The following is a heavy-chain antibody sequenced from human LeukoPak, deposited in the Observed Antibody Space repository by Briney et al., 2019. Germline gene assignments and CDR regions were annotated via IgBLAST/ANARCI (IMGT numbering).Heavy chain of an antibody. CDR3: ARALDMITFGGVIVT. J-gene: IGHJ5*02. D-gene: IGHD3-16*02. CDR1: GGSFSGYY. Sequence: RSSETLSLTCAVYGGSFSGYYWGWIRQPPGKGLEWIGEINHSGSTNYNPSLKSRVTISVDTSKNQFSLKLSSVTAADTAVYYCARALDMITFGGVIVTWGQGTLVTVSS. CDR2: INHSGST. V-gene: IGHV4-34*01.